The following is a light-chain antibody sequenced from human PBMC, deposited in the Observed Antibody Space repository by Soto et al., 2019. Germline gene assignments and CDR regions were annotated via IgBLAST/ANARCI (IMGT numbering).Light chain of an antibody. CDR1: GSDIGAYNS. J-gene: IGLJ3*02. Sequence: QSALAQPPSASGSPGQSVTISCTGSGSDIGAYNSVSWYQQHPGKAPKLMIFGVTERPSGVPDRFSGSKSGNTASLTVSGLQADDEAVYYCYSYAGRNIWVFGGGTKLTVL. CDR2: GVT. V-gene: IGLV2-8*01. CDR3: YSYAGRNIWV.